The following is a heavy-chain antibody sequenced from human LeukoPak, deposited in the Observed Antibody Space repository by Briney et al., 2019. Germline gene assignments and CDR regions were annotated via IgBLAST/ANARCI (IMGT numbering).Heavy chain of an antibody. V-gene: IGHV3-7*05. D-gene: IGHD5-24*01. J-gene: IGHJ3*02. CDR2: INKDGSEQ. CDR1: GFTFSSYG. Sequence: GRSLRLSCAASGFTFSSYGMHWVRQAPGKGLEWVAIINKDGSEQYYVDSVKGRFTISRDNAQNSLYLQMDSLRAEDTAVYYCARAAKGRQLGAFDIWGQGTVVTVSS. CDR3: ARAAKGRQLGAFDI.